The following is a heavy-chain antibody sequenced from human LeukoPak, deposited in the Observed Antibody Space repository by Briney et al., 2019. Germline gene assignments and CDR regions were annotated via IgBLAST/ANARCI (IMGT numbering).Heavy chain of an antibody. CDR3: ARERGTIAAAGRQGYNYYYGMDV. CDR2: INPNSGGT. J-gene: IGHJ6*02. CDR1: GYTFTGYY. V-gene: IGHV1-2*02. D-gene: IGHD6-13*01. Sequence: ASVKVSCKASGYTFTGYYMHWVRQAPGQGLEWMGWINPNSGGTNYAQKFQGRVTMTRDTSISTAYMELSRLRSDDTAVYYCARERGTIAAAGRQGYNYYYGMDVWGQGTTVTVSS.